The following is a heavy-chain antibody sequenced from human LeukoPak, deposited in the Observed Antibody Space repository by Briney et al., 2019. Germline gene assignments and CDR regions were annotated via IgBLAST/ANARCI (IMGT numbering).Heavy chain of an antibody. Sequence: GGSLRLSCAASGFTFSIYSMNWVRQAPGKGLEWVSYISSSSTTISYADSVKGRFTISRDNAKNSLYLQMNSLRAEDTAVYYCAKGDHGDQDYYYAMDVWGQGTTVTVSS. J-gene: IGHJ6*02. CDR2: ISSSSTTI. V-gene: IGHV3-48*01. CDR1: GFTFSIYS. D-gene: IGHD4-17*01. CDR3: AKGDHGDQDYYYAMDV.